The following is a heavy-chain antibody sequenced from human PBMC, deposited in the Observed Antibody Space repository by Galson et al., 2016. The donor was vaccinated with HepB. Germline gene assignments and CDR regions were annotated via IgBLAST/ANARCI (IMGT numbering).Heavy chain of an antibody. D-gene: IGHD4-11*01. CDR3: ATGLTTFEH. J-gene: IGHJ4*02. CDR2: IDNSGGAI. V-gene: IGHV3-48*04. CDR1: GFIFTTYA. Sequence: SLRLSCAPSGFIFTTYAMNWVRQAPGKGLEWISYIDNSGGAIYYTDSVRGRFTISRDNTKNSLDLQMNSLRAEDTAVYYCATGLTTFEHWGQGTLFTVSA.